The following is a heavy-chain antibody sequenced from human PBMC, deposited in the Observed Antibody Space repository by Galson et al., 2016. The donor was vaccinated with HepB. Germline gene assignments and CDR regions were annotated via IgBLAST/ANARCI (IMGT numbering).Heavy chain of an antibody. J-gene: IGHJ4*02. CDR3: ARGSYYIGSGVDY. CDR1: GYRFTGFW. D-gene: IGHD3-10*01. CDR2: MYPGDSDI. V-gene: IGHV5-51*01. Sequence: QSGAEVKKPGESLKISCKGSGYRFTGFWIGWVRQMPGKGLEWMGSMYPGDSDIKYSPSFQGQVTISADKSISTAYLQWSSLKASDTAMYYCARGSYYIGSGVDYWGQGTLVTVSP.